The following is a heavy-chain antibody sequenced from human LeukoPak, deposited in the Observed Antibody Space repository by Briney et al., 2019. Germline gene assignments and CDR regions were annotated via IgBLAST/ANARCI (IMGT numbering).Heavy chain of an antibody. J-gene: IGHJ6*02. CDR2: IIPIFGTA. D-gene: IGHD3-10*01. CDR1: GGTFSSYA. Sequence: GSSVTVSCTASGGTFSSYAISWVRQAPGQGLEWMGGIIPIFGTANYAQKFQGRVTITADESTGTAYMELSSLRSEDTAVYYCARATYYYGSGSYYNPPMGYYYYGMDVWGQGTTVTVSS. CDR3: ARATYYYGSGSYYNPPMGYYYYGMDV. V-gene: IGHV1-69*01.